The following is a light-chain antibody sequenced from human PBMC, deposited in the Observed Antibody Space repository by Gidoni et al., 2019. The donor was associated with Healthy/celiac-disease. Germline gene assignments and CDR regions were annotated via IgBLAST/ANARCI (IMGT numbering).Light chain of an antibody. Sequence: QMTHSPSSLSASVGDRDTITCRASQSISSYLIWYQQKPGKAPKLLIYAASSLQSGVPSRFSGSGSGTDFTLTISSLQPEDFATYYCQQSYSTLYTFGQGTKLEIK. CDR2: AAS. V-gene: IGKV1-39*01. J-gene: IGKJ2*01. CDR3: QQSYSTLYT. CDR1: QSISSY.